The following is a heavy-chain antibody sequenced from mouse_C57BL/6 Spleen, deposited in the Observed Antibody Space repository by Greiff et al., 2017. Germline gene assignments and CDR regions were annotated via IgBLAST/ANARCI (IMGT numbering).Heavy chain of an antibody. Sequence: QVQLQQPGAELVKPGASVKVSCKASGYTFTSYWMHWVKQRPGQGLEWIGRIHPSDSDTNYNQKFKGKDTLTVDKSSSTAYMQLSSLTSEDSAVYYCAAYDGNYGGDFDVWGTGTTVTVSS. J-gene: IGHJ1*03. CDR3: AAYDGNYGGDFDV. V-gene: IGHV1-74*01. D-gene: IGHD2-1*01. CDR2: IHPSDSDT. CDR1: GYTFTSYW.